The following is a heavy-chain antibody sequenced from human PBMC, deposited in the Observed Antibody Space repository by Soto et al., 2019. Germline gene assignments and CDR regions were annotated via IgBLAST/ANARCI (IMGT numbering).Heavy chain of an antibody. CDR1: GFTFSSYA. V-gene: IGHV3-23*01. D-gene: IGHD2-15*01. J-gene: IGHJ4*02. CDR3: AKGGHIVVVVAASPPYYFDY. CDR2: ISGSGGST. Sequence: GSLRLSCAASGFTFSSYAMSWVRQAPGKGLEWVSAISGSGGSTYYADSVKGRFTISRDNSKNTLYLQMNSLRAEDTAVYYCAKGGHIVVVVAASPPYYFDYWGQGTLVTVSS.